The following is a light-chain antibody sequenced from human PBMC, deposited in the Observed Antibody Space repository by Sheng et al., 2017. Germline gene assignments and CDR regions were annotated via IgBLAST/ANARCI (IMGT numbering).Light chain of an antibody. CDR2: WAS. CDR3: QQYYVTPLT. V-gene: IGKV4-1*01. Sequence: DIVMTQSPDSLAVSLGERATINCKSSQSVLHSSNNKNYLAWYQQKPGQPPKLLFYWASTRESGVPGRFSGSGSGTDFTLTITSLQAEDVAVYYCQQYYVTPLTFGGGTRLDI. CDR1: QSVLHSSNNKNY. J-gene: IGKJ4*01.